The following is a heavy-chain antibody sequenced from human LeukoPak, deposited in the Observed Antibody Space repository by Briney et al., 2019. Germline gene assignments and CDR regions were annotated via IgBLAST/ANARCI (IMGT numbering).Heavy chain of an antibody. V-gene: IGHV4-4*07. J-gene: IGHJ4*02. CDR3: ARVTSSWSLDN. Sequence: PSETLSLTCTASGGSISRYYWTWIRQPAGKGLEWIGRIYYTGSTNYSPSLKSRVTMSVDTSKNQFSLKLSSVTAADTAVYYCARVTSSWSLDNWGQGTLVTVSS. CDR2: IYYTGST. CDR1: GGSISRYY. D-gene: IGHD6-13*01.